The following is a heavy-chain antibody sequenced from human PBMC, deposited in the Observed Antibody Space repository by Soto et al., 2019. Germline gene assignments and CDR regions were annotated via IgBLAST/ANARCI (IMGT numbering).Heavy chain of an antibody. J-gene: IGHJ4*02. CDR1: GVTFTSYT. Sequence: QVHLVQSGAEVKKPGSSVKVSCKISGVTFTSYTIGWVRQAPGQGLEWMGGITPIFNSANYARKFQGRISISADDSTNTAHMELRSLSSEDSAMYYCARIIGTYCGGDCSPWVDYWGQGTLVTVSS. CDR2: ITPIFNSA. V-gene: IGHV1-69*12. CDR3: ARIIGTYCGGDCSPWVDY. D-gene: IGHD2-21*02.